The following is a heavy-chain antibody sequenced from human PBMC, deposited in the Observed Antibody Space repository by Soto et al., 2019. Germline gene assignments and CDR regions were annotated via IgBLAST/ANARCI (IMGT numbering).Heavy chain of an antibody. CDR1: GGSISSAGYY. V-gene: IGHV4-31*03. Sequence: SETLSLTCTVSGGSISSAGYYWTWIRQQPGKGLEWIGYIYYSGSTYYNPSLKSRVTISVDTSKNQFSLKLSSVTAADTAVYYCAREVVVPAGTYYYYGMDVWGQGTTVTVSS. J-gene: IGHJ6*02. CDR2: IYYSGST. D-gene: IGHD2-2*01. CDR3: AREVVVPAGTYYYYGMDV.